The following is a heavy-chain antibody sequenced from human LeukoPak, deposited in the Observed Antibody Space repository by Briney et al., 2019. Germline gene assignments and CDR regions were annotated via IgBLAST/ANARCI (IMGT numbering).Heavy chain of an antibody. CDR2: IHYSGST. D-gene: IGHD3-22*01. CDR3: ARQGVSSYQYYFDY. V-gene: IGHV4-59*08. CDR1: GGSISSYF. J-gene: IGHJ4*02. Sequence: SETLSLTCTVSGGSISSYFWSWLRQTPGKGLEWIGDIHYSGSTNYNPSLKSRVTISVDTSKNQFSLKLTSVTAADTAVYYCARQGVSSYQYYFDYWGQGTLVTVSS.